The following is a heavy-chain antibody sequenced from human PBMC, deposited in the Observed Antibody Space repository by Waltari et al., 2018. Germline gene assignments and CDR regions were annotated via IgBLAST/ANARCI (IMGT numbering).Heavy chain of an antibody. CDR2: IYYRGSP. J-gene: IGHJ6*03. Sequence: QLQLQESGPGLVKPSETLSLTCTVSGGSISSSSYYWGWIRQPPGKGLEWIGSIYYRGSPYYNPSPKSRGTITADTSTDTAYMELSSLRSEDTAVYYCATGAIAAAGTSRYYYYMDVWGKGTTVTVSS. CDR1: GGSISSSSYY. D-gene: IGHD6-13*01. CDR3: ATGAIAAAGTSRYYYYMDV. V-gene: IGHV4-39*07.